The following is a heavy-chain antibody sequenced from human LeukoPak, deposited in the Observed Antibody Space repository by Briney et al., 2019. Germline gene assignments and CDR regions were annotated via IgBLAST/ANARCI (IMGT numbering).Heavy chain of an antibody. Sequence: PSETLSLTCSVSGGSINSYFWSWIRQPPGKGLEWIGYIYYSGSTNYNPSLESRVTISVDTSKDQFSLKLSSVTAADTAVYYCARGPTYYDFWSGYSVGPMDVWGQGTTVTVSS. D-gene: IGHD3-3*01. CDR2: IYYSGST. V-gene: IGHV4-59*01. J-gene: IGHJ6*02. CDR1: GGSINSYF. CDR3: ARGPTYYDFWSGYSVGPMDV.